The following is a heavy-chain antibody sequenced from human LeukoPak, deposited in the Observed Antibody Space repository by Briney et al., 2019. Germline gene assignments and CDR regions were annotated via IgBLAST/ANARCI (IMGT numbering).Heavy chain of an antibody. CDR1: GFTFSSNW. V-gene: IGHV3-74*01. D-gene: IGHD2-2*01. CDR3: AKAVSGSSTSCYDY. CDR2: ISPDGSST. J-gene: IGHJ4*02. Sequence: GGSLRLSCAASGFTFSSNWMHWVRQAPGKGLVWVSRISPDGSSTSYADSVKGRFTISRDNSKNTLYLQMNSLRAEDTAVYYCAKAVSGSSTSCYDYWGQGTLVTVSS.